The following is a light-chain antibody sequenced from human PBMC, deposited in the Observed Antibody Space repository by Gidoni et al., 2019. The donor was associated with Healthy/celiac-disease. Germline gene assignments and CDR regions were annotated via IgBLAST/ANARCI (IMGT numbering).Light chain of an antibody. CDR1: QSVSSY. Sequence: EIVLTPSPATLSLSPGERATLSCRASQSVSSYLAWYQQKPGQAPRLLIYDAANRATGIPARFSGSGSGTDFTLTISSLEPEDFAVYYWQQRSNWITFXXXTRLEIK. V-gene: IGKV3-11*01. J-gene: IGKJ5*01. CDR3: QQRSNWIT. CDR2: DAA.